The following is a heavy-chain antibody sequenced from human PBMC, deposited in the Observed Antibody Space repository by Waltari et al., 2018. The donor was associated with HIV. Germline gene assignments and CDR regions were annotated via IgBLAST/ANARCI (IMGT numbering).Heavy chain of an antibody. J-gene: IGHJ4*02. V-gene: IGHV4-39*01. CDR3: ARMGQTDDILTGHHY. CDR1: GGPISSSSYY. CDR2: IYYSGST. Sequence: QLHLQESGPGLVKPSETLSLTCTVTGGPISSSSYYRGWIRQPPEKGLEWIGSIYYSGSTYYTPSLKSRVIISVDTSKNQFSVKLSSVTAADTAVYYCARMGQTDDILTGHHYWGQGTLVTVSS. D-gene: IGHD3-9*01.